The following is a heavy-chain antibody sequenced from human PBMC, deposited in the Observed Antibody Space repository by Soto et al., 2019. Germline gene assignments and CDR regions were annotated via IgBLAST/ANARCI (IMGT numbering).Heavy chain of an antibody. CDR1: GYTFTNYG. CDR2: INADNGNT. CDR3: ARRGMTTVMPFDP. Sequence: QVQLVQSGAEERKPGASVKVSCKASGYTFTNYGIHWVRQAPGQSLEWMGRINADNGNTEYSQKFQDRVTITRDTSANTAYMELSSLRSEDTAVYYCARRGMTTVMPFDPWGQGTLVTVSS. V-gene: IGHV1-3*05. J-gene: IGHJ5*02. D-gene: IGHD4-17*01.